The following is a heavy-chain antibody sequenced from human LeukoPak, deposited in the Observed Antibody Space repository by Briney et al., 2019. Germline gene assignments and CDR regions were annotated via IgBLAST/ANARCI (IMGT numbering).Heavy chain of an antibody. CDR2: ISSGGST. J-gene: IGHJ4*02. D-gene: IGHD3-10*01. CDR3: ARGRSAWF. V-gene: IGHV3-66*01. Sequence: GGSLRLSSAASGFTVSSNYMSWVRQAPGKGLEWVSVISSGGSTYYANSVKGRFTISRDNSKNTLYLQMNSLRAENTAVYYCARGRSAWFGGQGTLVTVSS. CDR1: GFTVSSNY.